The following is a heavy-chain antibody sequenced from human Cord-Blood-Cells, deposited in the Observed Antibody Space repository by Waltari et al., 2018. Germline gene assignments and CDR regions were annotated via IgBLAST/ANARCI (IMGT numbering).Heavy chain of an antibody. J-gene: IGHJ3*02. V-gene: IGHV4-59*01. D-gene: IGHD6-13*01. CDR1: GGSISSYY. CDR3: VRVGSSSSGRKNAFDI. Sequence: QVQLQESGPGLVKPSETLSLTCTVSGGSISSYYWSWIRQPPGKGLEWSGYIYYSGSTNYNPSLKRRVTISVDTSKNQFSLKLSSVTAAYTAVYYCVRVGSSSSGRKNAFDIWGQGTMVTVSS. CDR2: IYYSGST.